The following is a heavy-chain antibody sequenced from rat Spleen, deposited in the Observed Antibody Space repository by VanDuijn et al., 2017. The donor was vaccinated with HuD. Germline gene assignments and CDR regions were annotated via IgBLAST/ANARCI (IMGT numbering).Heavy chain of an antibody. J-gene: IGHJ3*01. Sequence: EVQLVESDGGLVQPGRSLKLSCAASGFTFSDYYMAWVRQAPTKGLEWVATISYDGGTTYYPDTLKGRFVISKDNAKNTGYLQMTNLRSEDTAMYYCARVGTRVSRFAYWGQGTLVTVSS. CDR3: ARVGTRVSRFAY. V-gene: IGHV5-29*01. D-gene: IGHD1-4*01. CDR1: GFTFSDYY. CDR2: ISYDGGTT.